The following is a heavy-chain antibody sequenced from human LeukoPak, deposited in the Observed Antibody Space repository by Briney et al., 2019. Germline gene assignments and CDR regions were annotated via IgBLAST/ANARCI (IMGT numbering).Heavy chain of an antibody. J-gene: IGHJ3*02. CDR3: ARDSSVLRFLEWSPLGAFDI. Sequence: ASVKVSCKASGYTFTGYYMHWVRQAPGQGLEWMGWINPNSGGTNYAQKFQGRVTMTRDTSISTAYMELSRLRSDDTAVYYCARDSSVLRFLEWSPLGAFDIWGQGTMVTVSS. D-gene: IGHD3-3*01. CDR1: GYTFTGYY. CDR2: INPNSGGT. V-gene: IGHV1-2*02.